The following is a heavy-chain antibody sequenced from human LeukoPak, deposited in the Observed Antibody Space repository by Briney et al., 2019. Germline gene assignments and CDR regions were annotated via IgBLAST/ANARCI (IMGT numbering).Heavy chain of an antibody. Sequence: SETLSLMSAVWGGFLSGYYWSWISQPPGNGLEWIGGINDGGSTNYNPSLKSRVTMSVDTSKNQFSLKLSSVTAADTAVYYCARSNYVWGSYRPRQSDAFDIWGQGTMVTVSS. CDR2: INDGGST. V-gene: IGHV4-34*01. D-gene: IGHD3-16*02. CDR1: GGFLSGYY. J-gene: IGHJ3*02. CDR3: ARSNYVWGSYRPRQSDAFDI.